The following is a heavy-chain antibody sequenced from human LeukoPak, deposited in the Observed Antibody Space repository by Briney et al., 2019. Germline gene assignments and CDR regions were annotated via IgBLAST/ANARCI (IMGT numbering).Heavy chain of an antibody. CDR1: GGSFSSYY. CDR3: ARLHYYDILTGYYLGYMDV. V-gene: IGHV4-59*08. J-gene: IGHJ6*03. CDR2: IYYSGST. D-gene: IGHD3-9*01. Sequence: SETLSLTCTVSGGSFSSYYWSWIRQPPGKGLEWIGYIYYSGSTNYNPSLKSRVTISVDTSKNQFSLKLSSVTAADTAVYYCARLHYYDILTGYYLGYMDVWGKGTTVTISS.